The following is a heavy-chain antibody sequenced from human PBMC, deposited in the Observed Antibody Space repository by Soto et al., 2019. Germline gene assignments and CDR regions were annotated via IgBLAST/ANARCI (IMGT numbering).Heavy chain of an antibody. V-gene: IGHV1-18*01. CDR2: ISPYNGNK. D-gene: IGHD6-6*01. CDR1: GYTFTRYY. Sequence: ASVKVSCKASGYTFTRYYINWVRQATGQGLEWMGRISPYNGNKHYAQKLQGRVTMTTDTSTSTSYMELRSLRSDDTAVYYCARGASRPFDYWGQGTPVTVSS. J-gene: IGHJ4*02. CDR3: ARGASRPFDY.